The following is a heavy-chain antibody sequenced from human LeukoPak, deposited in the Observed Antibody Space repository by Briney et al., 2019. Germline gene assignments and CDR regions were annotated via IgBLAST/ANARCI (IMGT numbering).Heavy chain of an antibody. J-gene: IGHJ4*02. CDR2: IIPIFGTA. V-gene: IGHV1-69*13. CDR1: GGTFSSYA. Sequence: SVKVSCKASGGTFSSYAISWVRQAPGQGLEWMGGIIPIFGTANYAQKFQGRVTITADESTSTAYMELSSLRSEDTAVYYCARGRAPNWGSILQTDYWGQETLVTVSS. D-gene: IGHD7-27*01. CDR3: ARGRAPNWGSILQTDY.